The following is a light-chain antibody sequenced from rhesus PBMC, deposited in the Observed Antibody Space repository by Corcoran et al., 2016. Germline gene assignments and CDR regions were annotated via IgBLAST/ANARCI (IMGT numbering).Light chain of an antibody. CDR2: KAF. Sequence: DIQMTQSPSSLSASVGDKVTITCQASQSLSSWLAWYQQKPGKAPKPLIYKAFSLEIGVPSRFSGSGSGTDFTLTISSLPPEDFASYYCQQYNSAPYSFGQGTKVEIK. V-gene: IGKV1-16*01. J-gene: IGKJ2*01. CDR3: QQYNSAPYS. CDR1: QSLSSW.